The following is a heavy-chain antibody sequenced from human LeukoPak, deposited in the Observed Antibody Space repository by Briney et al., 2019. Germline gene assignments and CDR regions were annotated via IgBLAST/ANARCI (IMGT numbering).Heavy chain of an antibody. V-gene: IGHV4-39*07. CDR3: AARRYGSGSYYTLPFDY. CDR1: SGSISTSNYY. Sequence: SETLSLTCTVSSGSISTSNYYWSWIRQPPGKGLEWIGEINHSGSTNYNPSLKSRVTISVDTSKNQFSLKLSSVTAADTAVYYCAARRYGSGSYYTLPFDYWGQGTLVTVSS. CDR2: INHSGST. D-gene: IGHD3-10*01. J-gene: IGHJ4*02.